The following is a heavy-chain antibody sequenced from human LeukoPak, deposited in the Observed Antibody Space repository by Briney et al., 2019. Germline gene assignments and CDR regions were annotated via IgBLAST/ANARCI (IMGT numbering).Heavy chain of an antibody. J-gene: IGHJ5*02. V-gene: IGHV4-34*01. Sequence: SETLSLTCAVYGGSFSGYYWSWVRQPPGKGREWVGEINHSGRTKYNPSLKRGVTISVDTSKKQFSLKLSSVTAADTAVYYCARGRGYQLLYLFDPWGQGTLVTVSS. CDR3: ARGRGYQLLYLFDP. CDR2: INHSGRT. D-gene: IGHD2-2*01. CDR1: GGSFSGYY.